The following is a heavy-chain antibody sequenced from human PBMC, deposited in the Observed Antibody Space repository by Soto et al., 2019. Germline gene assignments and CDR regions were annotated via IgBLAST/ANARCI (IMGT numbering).Heavy chain of an antibody. CDR2: IYYSGST. V-gene: IGHV4-31*03. J-gene: IGHJ5*02. D-gene: IGHD6-6*01. CDR3: ARDRHNNFFDP. CDR1: GATRISGGGY. Sequence: TISLRSTVSGATRISGGGYCTLNKQSPGKGLEWIGYIYYSGSTYYNPSLERRVAISLDTSRSQFSLTLHSVTAADTAIYYCARDRHNNFFDPWGQGTLVTGSS.